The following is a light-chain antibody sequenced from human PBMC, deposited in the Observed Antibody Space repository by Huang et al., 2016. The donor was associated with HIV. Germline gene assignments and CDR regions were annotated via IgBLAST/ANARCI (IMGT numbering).Light chain of an antibody. V-gene: IGKV1-5*01. J-gene: IGKJ1*01. CDR2: DAS. CDR1: QSISTW. CDR3: QQYNSYPWT. Sequence: DIQMTQSPSTLSASVGVRVTITCRASQSISTWLAWYQRKPGKAPNLLIYDASTLQSEVPSRFSGSGSGTEFTLTISSLQPEDFATYYCQQYNSYPWTFVQGTKVEIK.